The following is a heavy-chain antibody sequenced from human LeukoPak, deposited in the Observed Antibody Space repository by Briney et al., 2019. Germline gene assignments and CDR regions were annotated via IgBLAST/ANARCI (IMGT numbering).Heavy chain of an antibody. V-gene: IGHV3-23*01. J-gene: IGHJ4*02. Sequence: GGSLRLSCAVSGFNLNNYAMSWVRQAPGKGLEWVATVTGTGHRSYYADSVKGRFTISRDTSSNAVYLQINGLRVEDTAIYYCTKDPKCCTSTVCHPDYLQYWGQGTLVTVSS. CDR1: GFNLNNYA. CDR2: VTGTGHRS. CDR3: TKDPKCCTSTVCHPDYLQY. D-gene: IGHD2-2*01.